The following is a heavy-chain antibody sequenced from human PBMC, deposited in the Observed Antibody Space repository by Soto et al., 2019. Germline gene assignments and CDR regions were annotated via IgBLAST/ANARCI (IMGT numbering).Heavy chain of an antibody. D-gene: IGHD6-25*01. V-gene: IGHV4-4*02. J-gene: IGHJ4*02. Sequence: QVPLQESGPGLVRPSGTVSLTCAVSGLSISSDNWWGWVRPPPGKGLEWIGEIHHSGSTNYKPALKSRVTMSVVPSKALSSLTLSPVPAADTVFYYCARDQGSDLEDWGQGTLVSVSS. CDR3: ARDQGSDLED. CDR2: IHHSGST. CDR1: GLSISSDNW.